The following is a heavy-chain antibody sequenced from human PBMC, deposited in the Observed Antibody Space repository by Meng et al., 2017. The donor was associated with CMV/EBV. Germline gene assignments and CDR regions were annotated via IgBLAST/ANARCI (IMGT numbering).Heavy chain of an antibody. CDR1: GFTFSSYA. D-gene: IGHD6-19*01. CDR3: AKDLGLAGPYYFDR. CDR2: IAYDGSNK. Sequence: GESLKISCAASGFTFSSYAMHWVRQAPGKGLEWLAIIAYDGSNKYYADSVKSRFTISRDNFRNTLFLQMDSLRSEDTAVYYCAKDLGLAGPYYFDRWGQGSLVTVSS. V-gene: IGHV3-30*04. J-gene: IGHJ4*02.